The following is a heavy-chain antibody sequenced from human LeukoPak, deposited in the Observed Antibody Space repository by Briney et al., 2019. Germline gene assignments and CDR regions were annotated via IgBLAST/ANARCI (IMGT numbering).Heavy chain of an antibody. CDR2: INHSGST. V-gene: IGHV4-34*01. CDR1: GGSFSGYY. CDR3: ARMRSLGYCSSTSCYGFGLDV. Sequence: SETLSLTCAVYGGSFSGYYWSWIRQPPGKGLEWVGEINHSGSTNYNPSLKSRVTISVDTSKNQFSLKLSSVTAADTAVYYCARMRSLGYCSSTSCYGFGLDVWGQGTTVTVSS. J-gene: IGHJ6*02. D-gene: IGHD2-2*01.